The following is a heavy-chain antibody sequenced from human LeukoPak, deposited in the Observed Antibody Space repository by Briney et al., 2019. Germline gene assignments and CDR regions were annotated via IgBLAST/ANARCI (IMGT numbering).Heavy chain of an antibody. V-gene: IGHV3-23*01. CDR2: ITTSDGNT. J-gene: IGHJ4*02. Sequence: GGSLRLSCAASGFTFSSYTMSRVRQAPGKGLEWVSTITTSDGNTYYADSVKGRFTVSRDNSKNTLFLQMNSLRAEDTAVYYCAKDGGLWVSAHWGDSWGRGTLVTVSS. D-gene: IGHD7-27*01. CDR1: GFTFSSYT. CDR3: AKDGGLWVSAHWGDS.